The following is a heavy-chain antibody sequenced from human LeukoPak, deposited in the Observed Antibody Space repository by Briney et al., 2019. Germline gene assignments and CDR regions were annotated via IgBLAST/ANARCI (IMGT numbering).Heavy chain of an antibody. J-gene: IGHJ3*01. CDR2: MHPSVST. V-gene: IGHV4-39*01. CDR3: ARQPPYSSTFDV. Sequence: KASETLSLTCTVSGGSINRSSYYWAWIRQPPGKGMEWIGSMHPSVSTYYNPSLRSLVTISVDTSKNQFSLSLTSVTAADRAVYYCARQPPYSSTFDVWGQGTMVSVTS. CDR1: GGSINRSSYY. D-gene: IGHD2-21*01.